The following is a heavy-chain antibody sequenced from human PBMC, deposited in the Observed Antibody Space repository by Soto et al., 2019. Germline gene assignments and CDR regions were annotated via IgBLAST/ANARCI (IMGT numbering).Heavy chain of an antibody. CDR3: ASAYSGIAAAGTRPANLFDP. CDR1: GFTFSSYS. CDR2: ISSSSSYI. V-gene: IGHV3-21*01. D-gene: IGHD6-13*01. Sequence: EVQLVESGGGLVKPGGSLRLSCAASGFTFSSYSMNWVRQAPGKGLEWVSSISSSSSYIYYADSVKGRFTISRDNAKNSLYLQMNSLRAADTAVYYCASAYSGIAAAGTRPANLFDPWGQGTLVTVSS. J-gene: IGHJ5*02.